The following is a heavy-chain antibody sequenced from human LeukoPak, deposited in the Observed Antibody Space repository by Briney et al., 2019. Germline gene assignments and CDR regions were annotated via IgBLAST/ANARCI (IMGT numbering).Heavy chain of an antibody. Sequence: SAESLSLACTVSAASITRGGYEWGWLRERRGKGLEGIGYIYYSGNTSYNPSLKSRLTLSLDTSENQFSLKLSSVTAADTAVYYCARGSTGDKSNNWGQGTLVTVSS. CDR2: IYYSGNT. CDR3: ARGSTGDKSNN. CDR1: AASITRGGYE. J-gene: IGHJ4*02. V-gene: IGHV4-31*03. D-gene: IGHD1-1*01.